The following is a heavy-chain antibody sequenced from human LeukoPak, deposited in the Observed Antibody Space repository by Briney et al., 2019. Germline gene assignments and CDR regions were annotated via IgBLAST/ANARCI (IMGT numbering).Heavy chain of an antibody. J-gene: IGHJ6*03. D-gene: IGHD3-10*01. CDR3: ARGSWRFGEFPYYMDV. V-gene: IGHV1-46*01. CDR1: GYTFTSYY. Sequence: ASVKVSCKASGYTFTSYYMHWVRQAPGQGLEWMGIINPSGGSTSYAQKFQGRVTMTRDMSTSTVYMELSSLRSEDTAVYYCARGSWRFGEFPYYMDVWGKGTTVTVSS. CDR2: INPSGGST.